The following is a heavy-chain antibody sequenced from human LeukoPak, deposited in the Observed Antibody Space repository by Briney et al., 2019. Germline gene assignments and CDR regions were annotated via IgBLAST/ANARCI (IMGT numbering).Heavy chain of an antibody. CDR1: GYTLTGYY. CDR2: INPNSGGT. D-gene: IGHD5-24*01. V-gene: IGHV1-2*02. CDR3: AKEGGGYHQ. J-gene: IGHJ4*02. Sequence: ASVKVSCKPSGYTLTGYYIHWVRQAPGQGLEWMGWINPNSGGTNYAQKFRGRVTMTRDTSISTAYMELGRLTSGDTAVYYCAKEGGGYHQWGQGTLVSVSS.